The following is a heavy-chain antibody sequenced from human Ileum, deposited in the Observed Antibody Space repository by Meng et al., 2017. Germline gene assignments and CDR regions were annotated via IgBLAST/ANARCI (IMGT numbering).Heavy chain of an antibody. CDR1: SGSIPSDTY. Sequence: HVRLQQSGPVRMKPSGTLSLTCAVSSGSIPSDTYWSWLRLPPGKGLEWIGQISHSGSTFYNPSLKSRVTMSVDKSKSQFSLMLTSVTAADTAVYYCARHGGYYQGFWGQGTLVTVSS. CDR2: ISHSGST. V-gene: IGHV4-4*02. J-gene: IGHJ4*02. CDR3: ARHGGYYQGF. D-gene: IGHD4-23*01.